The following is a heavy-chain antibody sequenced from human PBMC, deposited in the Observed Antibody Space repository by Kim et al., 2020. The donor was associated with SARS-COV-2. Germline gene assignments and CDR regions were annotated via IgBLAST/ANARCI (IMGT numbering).Heavy chain of an antibody. CDR2: IKQDGSEK. J-gene: IGHJ4*02. Sequence: GGSLRLSCAASGFTFSSYWMSWVRQAPGKGLEWVANIKQDGSEKYYVDSVKGRFTISRDNAKNSLYLQMNSLRAEDTAVYYCARVGYDSSGYYQYYFDYWGQGTLVTVSS. CDR3: ARVGYDSSGYYQYYFDY. V-gene: IGHV3-7*01. CDR1: GFTFSSYW. D-gene: IGHD3-22*01.